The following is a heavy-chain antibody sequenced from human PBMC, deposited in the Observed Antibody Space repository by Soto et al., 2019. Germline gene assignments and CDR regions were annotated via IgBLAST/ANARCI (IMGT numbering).Heavy chain of an antibody. CDR1: GYTLTELS. D-gene: IGHD3-10*01. CDR3: ATSSVRGVIIFPYYYYGMDV. Sequence: GASVKGSCKVSGYTLTELSMHWLRQAPGKGLEWMGGFDPEDGETIYAQKFQGRVTMTEDTSTDTAYMELSSLRSEDTAVYYCATSSVRGVIIFPYYYYGMDVWGQGTTVTVYS. J-gene: IGHJ6*02. V-gene: IGHV1-24*01. CDR2: FDPEDGET.